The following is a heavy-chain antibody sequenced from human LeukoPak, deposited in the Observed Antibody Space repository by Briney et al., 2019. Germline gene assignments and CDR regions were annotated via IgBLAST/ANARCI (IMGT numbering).Heavy chain of an antibody. CDR2: IYYSGST. D-gene: IGHD2-15*01. CDR3: ARSGVVVAAVDY. V-gene: IGHV4-39*07. Sequence: SETLSLTCTVSGGSISSSSYYWGWIRQPPGEGLEWIGSIYYSGSTYYNPSLKSRVTISVDTSKNQFSLKLSSVTAADTAVYYCARSGVVVAAVDYWGQGTLVTVSS. CDR1: GGSISSSSYY. J-gene: IGHJ4*02.